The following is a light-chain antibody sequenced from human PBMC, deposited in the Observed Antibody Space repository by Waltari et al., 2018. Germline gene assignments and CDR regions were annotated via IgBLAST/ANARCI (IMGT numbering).Light chain of an antibody. CDR1: QSLVYSDGNTY. V-gene: IGKV2D-30*01. Sequence: VVMTQSPPYLPVTLGQPASISCTTSQSLVYSDGNTYLSLFPQRPGQSPRRLIYRVSNWDSGVPERCSGSGSGKDFTLKISRVEAEDVGLYYCMQYTHWPYTFGHGTKLEIK. CDR3: MQYTHWPYT. CDR2: RVS. J-gene: IGKJ2*01.